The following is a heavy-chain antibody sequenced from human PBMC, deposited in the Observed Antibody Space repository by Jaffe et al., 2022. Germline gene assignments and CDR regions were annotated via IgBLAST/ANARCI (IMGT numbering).Heavy chain of an antibody. CDR1: GGSISSSNW. V-gene: IGHV4-4*02. CDR3: ARSFEAYYYDSSGYPDLGAFDI. Sequence: QVQLQESGPGLVKPSGTLSLTCAVSGGSISSSNWWSWIRQPPGKGLEWIGEIYHSGSTNYNPSLKSRVTISVDKSKNQFSLKLSSVTAADTAVYYCARSFEAYYYDSSGYPDLGAFDIWGQGTMVTVSS. CDR2: IYHSGST. J-gene: IGHJ3*02. D-gene: IGHD3-22*01.